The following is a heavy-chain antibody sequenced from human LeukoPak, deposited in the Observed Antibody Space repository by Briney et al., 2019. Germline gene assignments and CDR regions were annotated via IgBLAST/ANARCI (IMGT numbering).Heavy chain of an antibody. CDR3: ATSDDAAGTS. D-gene: IGHD6-25*01. Sequence: GGSLRLSCAASGFILSSYSMNWVRQAPGKGLEWVSSISSPTSYIYYADSVKGRFTISRDNAKNSLYLQMNSLRAEDTAVYYCATSDDAAGTSWGQGTLVTVSS. V-gene: IGHV3-21*06. CDR2: ISSPTSYI. J-gene: IGHJ5*02. CDR1: GFILSSYS.